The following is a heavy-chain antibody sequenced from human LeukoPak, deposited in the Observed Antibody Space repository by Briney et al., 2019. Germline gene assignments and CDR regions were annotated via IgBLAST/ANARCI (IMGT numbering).Heavy chain of an antibody. Sequence: PSETLSLTCTVSGGSISSYYWSWIRQPPGKGLEWLGYFYYSGNTNYNPSLKSRVTISVDTSKNQFSLKLSSVTAADTAVYYCARAGCSGSSCSYYYGMDVWGQGTTVTVSS. CDR3: ARAGCSGSSCSYYYGMDV. V-gene: IGHV4-59*01. D-gene: IGHD2-15*01. CDR2: FYYSGNT. CDR1: GGSISSYY. J-gene: IGHJ6*02.